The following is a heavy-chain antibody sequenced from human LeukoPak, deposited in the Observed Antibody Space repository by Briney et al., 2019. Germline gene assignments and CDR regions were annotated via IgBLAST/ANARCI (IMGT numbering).Heavy chain of an antibody. CDR2: IYYSGST. V-gene: IGHV4-59*12. J-gene: IGHJ6*02. CDR1: GGSNGGSISSYY. D-gene: IGHD3-3*01. Sequence: SETLSLTCTVSGGSNGGSISSYYWSWIRQPPGKGLEWIGYIYYSGSTNYNPSLKSRVTISVDTSKNQFSLKLSSVTAADTAVYYCARLLEDFWSGYPFRYTYYYYGMDVWGQGTTVTVSS. CDR3: ARLLEDFWSGYPFRYTYYYYGMDV.